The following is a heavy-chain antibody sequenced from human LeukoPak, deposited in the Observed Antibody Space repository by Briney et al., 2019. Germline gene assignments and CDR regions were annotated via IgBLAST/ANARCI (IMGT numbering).Heavy chain of an antibody. V-gene: IGHV4-4*02. D-gene: IGHD3-10*01. CDR1: GGSISNTNW. CDR2: VNLQGST. Sequence: SGTLSLTCGVSGGSISNTNWWTWVRQPPGKGLEWIGEVNLQGSTNYNPSLKSRVAISVDTSKNQFSLKLSSVTAADTAVYYCARGRRYYGSGPDYWGQGTLVTVSS. J-gene: IGHJ4*02. CDR3: ARGRRYYGSGPDY.